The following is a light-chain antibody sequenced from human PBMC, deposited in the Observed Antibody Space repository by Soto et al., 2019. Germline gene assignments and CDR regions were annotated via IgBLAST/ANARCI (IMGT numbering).Light chain of an antibody. CDR1: SSNIGAGYD. V-gene: IGLV1-40*01. Sequence: QSVLTQPPSVSGAPCQRVTISCAGSSSNIGAGYDVHWYQQLPGTAPKLLIYGNSNRPSGVPDRFSGSKSGTSASLAITGLQAADEADYYCPSYDSSLSALVFGGGTKLTVL. CDR2: GNS. J-gene: IGLJ2*01. CDR3: PSYDSSLSALV.